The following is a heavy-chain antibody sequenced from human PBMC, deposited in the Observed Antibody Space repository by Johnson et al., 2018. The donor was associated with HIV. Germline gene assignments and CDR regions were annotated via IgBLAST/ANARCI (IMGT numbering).Heavy chain of an antibody. CDR1: EFTFSSYG. Sequence: VQLVESRGGLVKPGGSLRLSCAASEFTFSSYGMHWVRQAPGKGLEWVAFIRYDGSNKYYADSVKGRFTISRDNSKNTLYLQMNSLRAEDTAVYYCVKGIDSSSWYAFDIWGQGTMVTVSS. D-gene: IGHD6-13*01. V-gene: IGHV3-30*02. CDR3: VKGIDSSSWYAFDI. J-gene: IGHJ3*02. CDR2: IRYDGSNK.